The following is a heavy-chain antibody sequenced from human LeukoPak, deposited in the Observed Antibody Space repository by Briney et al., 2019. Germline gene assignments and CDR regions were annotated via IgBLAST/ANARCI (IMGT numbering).Heavy chain of an antibody. D-gene: IGHD2-2*01. V-gene: IGHV4-30-2*01. CDR2: LYHSGST. J-gene: IGHJ4*02. CDR1: GGSISSGGYS. Sequence: SETLSLTCAVSGGSISSGGYSWSWIRQPPGKGLEWIGYLYHSGSTYYNPSLKSRVTISVDRSKNQFSLKLSSVTAADTAVYYCARGDILVPAEIDYWGQGTLGTVSS. CDR3: ARGDILVPAEIDY.